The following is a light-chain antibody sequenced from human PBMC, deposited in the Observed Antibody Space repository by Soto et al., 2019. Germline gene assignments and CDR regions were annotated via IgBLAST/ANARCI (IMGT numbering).Light chain of an antibody. J-gene: IGKJ1*01. Sequence: IQMTQSPYSLSASVGDRITITCRASQTISTYLNWYQQVPGKAPKLLIYASSSLQTGVPSRFSGSGSGTHFTLIINSLQPEDFGTYYCQQSFNLPRTFGPGTRVETK. CDR3: QQSFNLPRT. CDR1: QTISTY. V-gene: IGKV1-39*01. CDR2: ASS.